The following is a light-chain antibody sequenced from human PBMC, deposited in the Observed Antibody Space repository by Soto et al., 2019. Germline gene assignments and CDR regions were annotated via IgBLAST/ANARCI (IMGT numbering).Light chain of an antibody. CDR3: QQYGRSPWT. Sequence: EIVLTQSPGTLSLSPGERATLSCRASQSVSINYLAWYQQKPGQAPRLLIYGASSRATDIPDRFSGSGSETDFTLTISRLQPEDFAVYYCQQYGRSPWTLGQGTKVEIK. CDR2: GAS. V-gene: IGKV3-20*01. J-gene: IGKJ1*01. CDR1: QSVSINY.